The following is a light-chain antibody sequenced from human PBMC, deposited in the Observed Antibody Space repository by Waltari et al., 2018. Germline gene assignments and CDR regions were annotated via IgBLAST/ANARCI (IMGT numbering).Light chain of an antibody. CDR1: QSISSY. CDR2: AAS. Sequence: DIQMTQSPSSLSAFVGDRVTITCRASQSISSYLNWYQQKPGKAPKLLIYAASSLQSGVPSRFSGSGSGTDFTLTISSLQPEXXXTYYCQQSYSTLFTFGPGTKVDIK. J-gene: IGKJ3*01. V-gene: IGKV1-39*01. CDR3: QQSYSTLFT.